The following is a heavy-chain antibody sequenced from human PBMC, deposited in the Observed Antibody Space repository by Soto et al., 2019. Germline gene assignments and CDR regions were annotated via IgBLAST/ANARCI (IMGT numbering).Heavy chain of an antibody. CDR1: GYSFTSYW. J-gene: IGHJ6*02. D-gene: IGHD5-12*01. V-gene: IGHV5-51*01. Sequence: GESLKISCKGSGYSFTSYWIGWVRQMPGKGLEWMGIIYPGDSDTRYSPSFQGQVTISADKSISTAYLQWSSLKASDTAVYYCARWAGVSGYDSRYYYYGMDVWGQGTTVTVSS. CDR3: ARWAGVSGYDSRYYYYGMDV. CDR2: IYPGDSDT.